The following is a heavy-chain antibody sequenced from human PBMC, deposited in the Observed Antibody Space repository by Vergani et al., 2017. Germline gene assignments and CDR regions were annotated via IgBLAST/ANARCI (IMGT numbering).Heavy chain of an antibody. CDR3: ASFPIMVRGATTYGMDV. V-gene: IGHV1-8*01. Sequence: QVQLVPSGAEVKTPGASVKVSCKASGYTFTSYDINWVRQATGQGLEWMGWMNPNSGNTGYAQKFQGRVTMTRNTSISTAYMELSSLRSEDTAVYYCASFPIMVRGATTYGMDVWGQGTTVTVSS. CDR2: MNPNSGNT. CDR1: GYTFTSYD. J-gene: IGHJ6*02. D-gene: IGHD3-10*01.